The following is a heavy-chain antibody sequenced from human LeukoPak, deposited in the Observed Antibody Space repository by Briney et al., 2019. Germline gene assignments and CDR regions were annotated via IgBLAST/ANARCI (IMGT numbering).Heavy chain of an antibody. V-gene: IGHV1-58*02. CDR1: GFTFTSSA. CDR3: AADNRANDFWSGYYAFDI. J-gene: IGHJ3*02. Sequence: ASVKVSRKASGFTFTSSAMQWVRQARGQRLEWIGWIVVGSGNTNYAQKFQERVTITRDMSTSTAYMELSSLRSEDTAVYYCAADNRANDFWSGYYAFDIWGQGTMVTVSS. D-gene: IGHD3-3*01. CDR2: IVVGSGNT.